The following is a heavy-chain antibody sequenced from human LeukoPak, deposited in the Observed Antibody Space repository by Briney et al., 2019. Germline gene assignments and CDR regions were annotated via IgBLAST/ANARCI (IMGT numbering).Heavy chain of an antibody. CDR3: ARETGEYDSSGNLIFDY. V-gene: IGHV4-59*01. J-gene: IGHJ4*02. CDR2: IYYSGST. Sequence: PSETLSLTCTVSGGSISSYYWSWIRQPPGKGLEWIGYIYYSGSTNYNPSLKSRVTISVDTSKNQFSLKLSSVTAADTAVYYCARETGEYDSSGNLIFDYWGQGTLVTVSS. CDR1: GGSISSYY. D-gene: IGHD3-22*01.